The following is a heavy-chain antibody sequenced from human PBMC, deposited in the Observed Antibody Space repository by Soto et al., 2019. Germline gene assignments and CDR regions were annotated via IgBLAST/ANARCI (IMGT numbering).Heavy chain of an antibody. Sequence: GESLKISCKGPGYSFTSYWIGWVRQMPGKGLEWMGIIYPGDSDTRYSPSFQGQVTISADKSISTAYLQWSNLKASDTAMYSCARHLGITMVRGVTEYYYYYGMDVWGQGTTVTVSS. J-gene: IGHJ6*02. CDR2: IYPGDSDT. CDR3: ARHLGITMVRGVTEYYYYYGMDV. V-gene: IGHV5-51*01. D-gene: IGHD3-10*01. CDR1: GYSFTSYW.